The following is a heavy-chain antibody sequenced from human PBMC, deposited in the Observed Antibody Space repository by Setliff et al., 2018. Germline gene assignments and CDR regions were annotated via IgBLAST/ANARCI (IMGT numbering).Heavy chain of an antibody. D-gene: IGHD3-16*02. Sequence: GASVKVSCKASGYTFTGYYMHWVRQAPGQGLEWMGRINPNSGGTNYAQKFQGRVTMTRDTSISTAYMELSRLRSDDTAVYYCARVKAPALYCYMDVWGKGTTVTVSS. J-gene: IGHJ6*03. CDR1: GYTFTGYY. CDR3: ARVKAPALYCYMDV. CDR2: INPNSGGT. V-gene: IGHV1-2*06.